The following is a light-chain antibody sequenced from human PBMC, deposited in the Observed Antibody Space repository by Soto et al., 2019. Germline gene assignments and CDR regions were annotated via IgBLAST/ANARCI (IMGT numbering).Light chain of an antibody. CDR1: QSVSSSY. J-gene: IGKJ2*01. CDR3: QQYGRSPPYT. Sequence: EIVLTQSPGTLSLSPGERATLSCRASQSVSSSYLAWYQQKPGQAPRLLIYGASSRATGIPDRFSGSGSGTDFTLTISRLEPEDFAVYFRQQYGRSPPYTFGQGTKVEI. CDR2: GAS. V-gene: IGKV3-20*01.